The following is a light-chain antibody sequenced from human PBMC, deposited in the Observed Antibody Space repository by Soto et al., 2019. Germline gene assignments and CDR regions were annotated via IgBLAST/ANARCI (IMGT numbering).Light chain of an antibody. Sequence: NFMLTQPHSVSESPGKTVTISCTGTSCSIASNYVQWYQQRPGSAPTTVIYEDNQRPSGVPDRFSGSIDTSSNSASLTIYGLKTEDEADYYCQSYDTTNHVVFXGGTKVTVL. J-gene: IGLJ2*01. V-gene: IGLV6-57*02. CDR3: QSYDTTNHVV. CDR1: SCSIASNY. CDR2: EDN.